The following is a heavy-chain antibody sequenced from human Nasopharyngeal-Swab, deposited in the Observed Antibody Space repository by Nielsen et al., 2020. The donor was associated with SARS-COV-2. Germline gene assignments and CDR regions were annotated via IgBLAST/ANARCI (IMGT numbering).Heavy chain of an antibody. CDR3: AKDFSTGASGCLFD. V-gene: IGHV3-33*06. Sequence: GESLKISCAASGFTFSNYGMHWVRQAPGKGLEWVTVIWFDGSKKYYADSVKGRFTVSRDNYKNTLYLQMSSLRAEDTAVYHCAKDFSTGASGCLFDWGQGTLVTVSS. CDR1: GFTFSNYG. J-gene: IGHJ4*02. D-gene: IGHD6-19*01. CDR2: IWFDGSKK.